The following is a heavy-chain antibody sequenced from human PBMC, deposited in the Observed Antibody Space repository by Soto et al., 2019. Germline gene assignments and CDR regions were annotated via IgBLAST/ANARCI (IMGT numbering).Heavy chain of an antibody. CDR2: ISAGGGTT. J-gene: IGHJ4*02. Sequence: EVQLLESGGGLVQPGGSLRLSCAASGFTFNSFARSWVRQAPGKGLEWVSTISAGGGTTYHADSVRGRFTISRDNSKNTLYLQMNSLRAEDTAVYYCAKRLAYSSSWYYFDYWGQGTLVTVSS. CDR3: AKRLAYSSSWYYFDY. D-gene: IGHD6-13*01. V-gene: IGHV3-23*01. CDR1: GFTFNSFA.